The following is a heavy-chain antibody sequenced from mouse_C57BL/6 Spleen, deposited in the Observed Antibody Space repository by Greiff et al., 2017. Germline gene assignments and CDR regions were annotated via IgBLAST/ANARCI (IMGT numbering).Heavy chain of an antibody. CDR1: GYTFTSYW. V-gene: IGHV1-50*01. J-gene: IGHJ2*01. D-gene: IGHD1-1*01. Sequence: QVQLQQPGAELGKPGASVKLSCKASGYTFTSYWMQWVKQRPGQGLEWIGEIDPSDSYTNYNQKFKGKATLTVDTSSSTAYMQLSSLTSEDSAVYYCARGDFMTTLVAPWGQGTPLTVSS. CDR3: ARGDFMTTLVAP. CDR2: IDPSDSYT.